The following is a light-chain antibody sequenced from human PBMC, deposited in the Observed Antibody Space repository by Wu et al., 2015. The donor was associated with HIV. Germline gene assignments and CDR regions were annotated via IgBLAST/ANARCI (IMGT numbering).Light chain of an antibody. V-gene: IGKV3-11*01. CDR2: DVS. J-gene: IGKJ5*01. CDR1: QNIDNY. CDR3: QRRRDWPLT. Sequence: IVLTQSPATLSFSPGERATLSCRASQNIDNYLAWHQQKPGQAPRLLIYDVSNRAKGIPARFTGSGSGTDFTPTITSLEPEDFAIYYCQRRRDWPLTFGQGTRLEI.